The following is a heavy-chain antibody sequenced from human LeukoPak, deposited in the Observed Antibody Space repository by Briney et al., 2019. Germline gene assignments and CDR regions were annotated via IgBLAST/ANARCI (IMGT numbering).Heavy chain of an antibody. CDR1: GGSISSDY. J-gene: IGHJ4*02. Sequence: SETLSLTCTVSGGSISSDYWQWIRQPPGKGLEWIGYIYNRGSNNYNPSLKSRVTISIDMSKNQFSLKLTSVTAADTAVYYCATRGYWGQGTLVTVSS. D-gene: IGHD3-10*01. CDR3: ATRGY. CDR2: IYNRGSN. V-gene: IGHV4-59*08.